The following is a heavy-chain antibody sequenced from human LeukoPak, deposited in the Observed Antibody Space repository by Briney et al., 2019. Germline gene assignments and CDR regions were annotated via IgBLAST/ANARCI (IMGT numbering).Heavy chain of an antibody. J-gene: IGHJ6*03. Sequence: SVKVSCKVSGGTFNNYDFSWVRQAPGQGLEWMGGIIPIFGTANYAQKFQGRVTITADESTSTAYMELSSLRSEDTAVYYCARGGFGELLFYYYMDVWGKGTTVTVSS. CDR2: IIPIFGTA. D-gene: IGHD3-10*01. CDR3: ARGGFGELLFYYYMDV. CDR1: GGTFNNYD. V-gene: IGHV1-69*01.